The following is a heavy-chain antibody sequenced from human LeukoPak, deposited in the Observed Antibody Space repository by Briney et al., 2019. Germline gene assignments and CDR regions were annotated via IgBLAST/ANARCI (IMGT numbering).Heavy chain of an antibody. V-gene: IGHV3-73*01. J-gene: IGHJ3*02. CDR1: GFTFSTSA. Sequence: GGSLRLSCAASGFTFSTSAIHWVRQASGRGLEWVGRIRSEANNYATAYAASLKGRFTISRDDSKNTAYLQMNSLKTEDTAVYYCTRHGGRDYYDSSEDAFDIWGQGTMVIVSS. D-gene: IGHD3-22*01. CDR2: IRSEANNYAT. CDR3: TRHGGRDYYDSSEDAFDI.